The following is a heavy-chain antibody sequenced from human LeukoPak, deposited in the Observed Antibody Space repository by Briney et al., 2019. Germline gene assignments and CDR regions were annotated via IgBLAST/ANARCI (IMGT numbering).Heavy chain of an antibody. V-gene: IGHV1-2*02. CDR2: INPNSGGT. J-gene: IGHJ4*02. CDR1: GYTFTSYA. D-gene: IGHD2-2*01. Sequence: ASVKVSCKASGYTFTSYAMNWVRQAPGQGLEWMGWINPNSGGTNYAQKFQGRVTMTRDTSISTAYMELSRLRSDDTAVYYCARVVGVVPAAVLDYWGQGTLVTVSS. CDR3: ARVVGVVPAAVLDY.